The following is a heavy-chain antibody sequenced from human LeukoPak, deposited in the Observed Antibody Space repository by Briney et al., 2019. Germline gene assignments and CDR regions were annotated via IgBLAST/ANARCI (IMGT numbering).Heavy chain of an antibody. CDR1: GFTFSSYA. V-gene: IGHV3-23*01. D-gene: IGHD6-19*01. J-gene: IGHJ5*02. CDR2: ISGSGGST. Sequence: GGSLRLSCAPSGFTFSSYAMSWVRQAPGKGLEWVSAISGSGGSTYYADSVKGRFTISRDNSKNTLYLQMNSLRAEVTAVYYCAKQSAGFNWFDPWGQGTLVTVSS. CDR3: AKQSAGFNWFDP.